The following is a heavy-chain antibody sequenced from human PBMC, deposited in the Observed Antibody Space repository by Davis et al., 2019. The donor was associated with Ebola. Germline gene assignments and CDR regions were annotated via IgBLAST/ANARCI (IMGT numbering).Heavy chain of an antibody. CDR2: INHSGST. V-gene: IGHV4-34*01. J-gene: IGHJ5*02. Sequence: SETLSLTCAVYGGSFSGYYWSWIRQPPGKGLEWIGEINHSGSTNYNPSLKGRVTISVDTSKNQFSLKLSSVTAADTAVYYCARAAARPRLYNWFDPWGQGTLVTVSS. CDR3: ARAAARPRLYNWFDP. D-gene: IGHD6-6*01. CDR1: GGSFSGYY.